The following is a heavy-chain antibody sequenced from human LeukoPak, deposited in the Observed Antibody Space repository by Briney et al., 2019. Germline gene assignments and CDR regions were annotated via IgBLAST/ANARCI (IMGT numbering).Heavy chain of an antibody. CDR2: IWYDGSNK. V-gene: IGHV3-33*01. Sequence: GGSLRLSCAASGFTFSSYGMHWVRQAPGKGLESMAVIWYDGSNKYYADSVKGRFTISRDNSKNTLYLQMNSLRAEDTAVYYCARERVAAAGRVIDYWGQGTLVTVSS. CDR1: GFTFSSYG. J-gene: IGHJ4*02. CDR3: ARERVAAAGRVIDY. D-gene: IGHD6-13*01.